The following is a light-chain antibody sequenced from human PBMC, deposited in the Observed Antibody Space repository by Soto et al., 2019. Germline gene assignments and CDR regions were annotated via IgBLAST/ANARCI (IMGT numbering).Light chain of an antibody. CDR1: QGISSY. J-gene: IGKJ4*01. CDR3: QQLHTYPLT. CDR2: AAS. Sequence: DIQLTQSPSFLSASVGDRVTITCRASQGISSYLAWYHQKPGKAPKVLIYAASTLLSGVPSRFSGSGSGTDFTLTISSLQPEDFATYYCQQLHTYPLTFGGGTNVEIK. V-gene: IGKV1-9*01.